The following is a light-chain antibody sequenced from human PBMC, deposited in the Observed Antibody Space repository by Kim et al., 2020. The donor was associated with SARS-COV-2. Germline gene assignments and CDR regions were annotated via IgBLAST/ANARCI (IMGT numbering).Light chain of an antibody. J-gene: IGLJ3*02. CDR1: SSNIGSNT. CDR2: TND. V-gene: IGLV1-44*01. Sequence: GLRVTISCFGGSSNIGSNTVNWYQHFPGTAPKLLIYTNDQRPSGVPDRFSGSKSGTSASLAISGLQSEDEADYYCAAWDDSLNAWVFGGGTQLTVL. CDR3: AAWDDSLNAWV.